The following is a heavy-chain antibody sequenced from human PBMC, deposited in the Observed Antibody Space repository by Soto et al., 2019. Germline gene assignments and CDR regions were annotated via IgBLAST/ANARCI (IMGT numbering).Heavy chain of an antibody. CDR2: ISYDGSNK. V-gene: IGHV3-30-3*01. D-gene: IGHD4-17*01. CDR1: GFTFSSYA. CDR3: ARTSTVVTPKNYYYYGMDV. J-gene: IGHJ6*02. Sequence: QVQLVESGGGVVQPGRSLRLSCAASGFTFSSYAMHWVRQAPGKGLEWVAVISYDGSNKYYADSVKGRFTISRDNSKNTLYLQMNSLRAEDTAVYYCARTSTVVTPKNYYYYGMDVWGQGTTVTVSS.